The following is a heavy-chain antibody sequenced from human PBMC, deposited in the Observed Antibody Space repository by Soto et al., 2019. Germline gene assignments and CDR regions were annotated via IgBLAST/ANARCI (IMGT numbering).Heavy chain of an antibody. Sequence: EVQLLESGGGLVRPGGSLRLSCAASGFTFYNYAMNWVRQAPGKVLEWVSTISGGGDGTYYADSVKGRFTISRDNSRNTVYLQMNSLRAEDPAVYYCAKKGLGSLATYCTTGDCHYAFDVWGQGTLVTVSS. J-gene: IGHJ3*01. CDR3: AKKGLGSLATYCTTGDCHYAFDV. D-gene: IGHD2-8*01. CDR2: ISGGGDGT. CDR1: GFTFYNYA. V-gene: IGHV3-23*01.